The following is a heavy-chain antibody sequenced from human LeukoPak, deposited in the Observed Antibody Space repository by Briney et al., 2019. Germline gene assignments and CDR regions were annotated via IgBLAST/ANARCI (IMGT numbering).Heavy chain of an antibody. CDR2: VTSGSGST. D-gene: IGHD3-16*01. CDR3: TRERRGSYYAFES. Sequence: PGGSLRLSCAAPGFSVSDYSISWIRQSPGKGLEWISYVTSGSGSTNYADSVKGRFTISRDNAKNSAALQLDGLRPDDTAVYFCTRERRGSYYAFESWGQGTLVTVSS. CDR1: GFSVSDYS. V-gene: IGHV3-11*05. J-gene: IGHJ4*02.